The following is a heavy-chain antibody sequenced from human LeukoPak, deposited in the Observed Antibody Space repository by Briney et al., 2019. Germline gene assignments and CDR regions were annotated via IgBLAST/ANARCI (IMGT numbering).Heavy chain of an antibody. CDR1: GGSISSYY. CDR2: IYTSGST. D-gene: IGHD3-10*01. Sequence: SETLSLTCTVSGGSISSYYWSWIRQPAGKGLEWIGRIYTSGSTNYNPSLKSRVTMSVDTSKNQFSLKLSSVTAADTAVYYCAAVYYYGSGSYYNVFDYWGQGTLVTVSS. J-gene: IGHJ4*02. V-gene: IGHV4-4*07. CDR3: AAVYYYGSGSYYNVFDY.